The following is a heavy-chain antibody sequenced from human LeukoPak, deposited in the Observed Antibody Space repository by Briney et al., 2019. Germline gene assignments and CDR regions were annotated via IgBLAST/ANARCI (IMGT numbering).Heavy chain of an antibody. J-gene: IGHJ4*02. D-gene: IGHD1-26*01. V-gene: IGHV4-59*01. CDR3: VRGGIVGTTARIPLFDY. CDR1: GGSISSYY. Sequence: SETLSLTCTVSGGSISSYYWSWVRQPPGKGLEWIGYIYYSGSTNYNPSLNSRVTMSVDTSKNQFSLKLSSVTAADTAVYYCVRGGIVGTTARIPLFDYWGQGTLVTVSS. CDR2: IYYSGST.